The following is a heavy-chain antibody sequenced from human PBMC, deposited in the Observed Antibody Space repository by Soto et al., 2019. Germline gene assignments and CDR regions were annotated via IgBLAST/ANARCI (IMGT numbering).Heavy chain of an antibody. CDR1: GFSLSTNGVG. D-gene: IGHD5-18*01. CDR2: IYWDDDK. V-gene: IGHV2-5*02. Sequence: KESGPTLVKPTQTLTLTCSFSGFSLSTNGVGVGWIRQPPGKALEWLALIYWDDDKRYSPSLKTRLTITKDTSKNQVVLTMXXXXXVXXXXYYXXXKPYSFRWAVDYWGQGALVTVSS. J-gene: IGHJ4*02. CDR3: XXKPYSFRWAVDY.